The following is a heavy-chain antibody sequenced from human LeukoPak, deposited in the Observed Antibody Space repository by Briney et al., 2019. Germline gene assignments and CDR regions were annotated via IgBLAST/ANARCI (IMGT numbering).Heavy chain of an antibody. V-gene: IGHV4-38-2*02. J-gene: IGHJ4*02. Sequence: SETLSLTCTVSGYSISSGYYWGWIRQPPGKGLEWTGSIDHSGSTYYNPSLKSRITISVDTSKNQFSLKLSSVTAADTAAYYCARRAKVAKGYGDYAGRGAIDYWGQGTLVTVSS. CDR1: GYSISSGYY. D-gene: IGHD4-17*01. CDR2: IDHSGST. CDR3: ARRAKVAKGYGDYAGRGAIDY.